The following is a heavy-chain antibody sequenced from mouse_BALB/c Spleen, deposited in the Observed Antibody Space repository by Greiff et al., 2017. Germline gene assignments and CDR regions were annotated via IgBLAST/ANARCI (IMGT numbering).Heavy chain of an antibody. V-gene: IGHV1-69*02. CDR1: GYTFTSYW. J-gene: IGHJ4*01. CDR2: IYPSDSYT. CDR3: LFSMDY. Sequence: VQLQQPGAELVRPGASVKLSCKASGYTFTSYWLNWVKQRPGQGLEWIGNIYPSDSYTNYNQKFKDKATLTVDKSSSTAYMQLSSPTSEDSAVYYCLFSMDYWGQGTSVTVSS.